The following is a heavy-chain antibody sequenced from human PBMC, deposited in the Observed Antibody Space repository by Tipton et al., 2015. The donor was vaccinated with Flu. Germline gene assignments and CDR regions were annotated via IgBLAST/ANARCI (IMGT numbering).Heavy chain of an antibody. D-gene: IGHD3-16*02. V-gene: IGHV4-38-2*01. CDR3: AGSMITFGGVIVTPFDP. CDR2: IYHSGST. CDR1: GYSISSGYY. Sequence: TQSLTCAVSGYSISSGYYWGWIRQPPGKGLEWIGSIYHSGSTYYNPSLKSRVTISVDTSKNQFSLKLSSVTAADTAVYYCAGSMITFGGVIVTPFDPWGQGTLVTVSS. J-gene: IGHJ5*02.